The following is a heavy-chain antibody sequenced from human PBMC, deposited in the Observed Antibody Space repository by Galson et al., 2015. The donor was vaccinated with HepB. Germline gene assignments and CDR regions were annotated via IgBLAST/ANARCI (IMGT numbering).Heavy chain of an antibody. V-gene: IGHV3-49*03. D-gene: IGHD3-3*01. J-gene: IGHJ5*02. Sequence: SLRLSCAASGFTFGDYAMSWFRQAPGKGLEWVGFIRSKAYGGTTEYAASVKGRFTISRDDSKSIAYLQMNSLKTEDTAVYYCTRAYYDFWSGRDNWFDPWGQGTLVTVSS. CDR2: IRSKAYGGTT. CDR3: TRAYYDFWSGRDNWFDP. CDR1: GFTFGDYA.